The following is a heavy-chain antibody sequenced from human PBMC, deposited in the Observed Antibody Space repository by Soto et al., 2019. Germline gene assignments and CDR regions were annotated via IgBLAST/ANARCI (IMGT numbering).Heavy chain of an antibody. CDR1: GFTFSSYA. Sequence: GSLRLSCAASGFTFSSYAMSWVRQAPGKGLEWVSAISGSGGSTYYADSVKGRFTISRDNSKNTLYLQMNSLRAEDTAVYYCAKVKGYDSSGPTAYWGQGTLVTVSS. CDR2: ISGSGGST. J-gene: IGHJ4*02. CDR3: AKVKGYDSSGPTAY. D-gene: IGHD3-22*01. V-gene: IGHV3-23*01.